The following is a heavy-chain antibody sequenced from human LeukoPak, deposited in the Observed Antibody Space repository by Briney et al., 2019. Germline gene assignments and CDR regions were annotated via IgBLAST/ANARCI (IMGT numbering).Heavy chain of an antibody. CDR3: ARDPRLPMGYGMDV. Sequence: GGSLRLSCVASGFTFSSYAMHWVRQAPGKGLEWVAVISYDGSNKYYADSVKGRFTISRDNSKNTLYLQMNSLRAEDTAVYYCARDPRLPMGYGMDVWGQGTTVTVSS. V-gene: IGHV3-30*04. J-gene: IGHJ6*02. D-gene: IGHD1-26*01. CDR1: GFTFSSYA. CDR2: ISYDGSNK.